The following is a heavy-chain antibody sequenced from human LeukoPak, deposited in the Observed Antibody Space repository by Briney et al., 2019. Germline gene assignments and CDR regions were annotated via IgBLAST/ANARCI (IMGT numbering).Heavy chain of an antibody. V-gene: IGHV3-7*01. CDR2: IKQDGSEK. CDR1: GFTFSSYW. D-gene: IGHD4/OR15-4a*01. Sequence: GGSLRLSCAASGFTFSSYWMSWVRQAPGKGLEWVANIKQDGSEKYYVDSVKGRFTISRDNAKNSLYLQMNSLRAEDTAVYYCARDLTTKAEVMDVWGQGTTVTVSS. J-gene: IGHJ6*02. CDR3: ARDLTTKAEVMDV.